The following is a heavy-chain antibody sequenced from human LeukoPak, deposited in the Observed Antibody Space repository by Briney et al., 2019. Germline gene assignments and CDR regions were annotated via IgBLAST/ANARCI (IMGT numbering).Heavy chain of an antibody. V-gene: IGHV3-30-3*01. D-gene: IGHD6-6*01. Sequence: GGSLRLSCAASGFTFSSYAMHWVRQAPGKGLEWVAVISYDGSNKYYADSVKGRFTISRDNSKNTLYLQMNSLRAEDTAVYYCARDRLRSSPYYFDYWGQGTLVTVSS. J-gene: IGHJ4*02. CDR2: ISYDGSNK. CDR3: ARDRLRSSPYYFDY. CDR1: GFTFSSYA.